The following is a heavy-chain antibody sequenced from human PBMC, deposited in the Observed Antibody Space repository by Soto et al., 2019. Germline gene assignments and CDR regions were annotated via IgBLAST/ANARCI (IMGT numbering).Heavy chain of an antibody. CDR3: AKDFPTTMVRGVIVGPGFDY. Sequence: GGSLRLSCAASGFTFSNYAMSWVGQAPGKGLEWVSDISGGGGKTYYADSVKGRFTISRDNSKNTLYLQMNSLRAEDTAVYYCAKDFPTTMVRGVIVGPGFDYWGQGTLVTVSS. J-gene: IGHJ4*02. CDR1: GFTFSNYA. D-gene: IGHD3-10*01. V-gene: IGHV3-23*01. CDR2: ISGGGGKT.